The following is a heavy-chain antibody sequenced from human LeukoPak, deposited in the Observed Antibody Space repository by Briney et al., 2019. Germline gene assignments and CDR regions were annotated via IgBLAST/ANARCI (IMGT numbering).Heavy chain of an antibody. CDR2: LYSGGSK. CDR3: ARSRRGVDIYFYYMDV. D-gene: IGHD3-10*01. Sequence: PGGSLTLSCAASRFTVSSKHMIWLPPAPGKGLEWVLVLYSGGSKYYGDSVKCRFTISRDNSKNTLYLQMNSLRAEDTAVYYCARSRRGVDIYFYYMDVWGKGTTVTVSS. CDR1: RFTVSSKH. V-gene: IGHV3-53*01. J-gene: IGHJ6*03.